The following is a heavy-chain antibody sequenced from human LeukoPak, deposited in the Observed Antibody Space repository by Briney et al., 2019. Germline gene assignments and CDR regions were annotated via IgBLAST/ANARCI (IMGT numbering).Heavy chain of an antibody. J-gene: IGHJ4*02. CDR2: ICYSGST. D-gene: IGHD6-19*01. V-gene: IGHV4-59*01. Sequence: SETLSLTCTVSGGSISPYYWSWIRQPPGKGLEWIGYICYSGSTSYNPSLKSRVTISVDTSKNQFSLKLSSVTAADTAVYYCARRSSGWYYFDYWGQGTLVTVSS. CDR3: ARRSSGWYYFDY. CDR1: GGSISPYY.